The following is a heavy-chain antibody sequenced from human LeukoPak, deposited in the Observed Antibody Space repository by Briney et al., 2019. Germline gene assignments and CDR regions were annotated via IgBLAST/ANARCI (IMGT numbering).Heavy chain of an antibody. CDR2: INWNGGST. Sequence: PGGSLRLSCAASRLTFDDYGMSSVRQAPGKGLEWVSGINWNGGSTGYVDSVKGRFTISRDNAKNSLYLQMNSLRAEDTALYYCARNTRSTEDYYGSGSYYSYYFDYWGQGTLVTVSS. V-gene: IGHV3-20*04. D-gene: IGHD3-10*01. CDR3: ARNTRSTEDYYGSGSYYSYYFDY. CDR1: RLTFDDYG. J-gene: IGHJ4*02.